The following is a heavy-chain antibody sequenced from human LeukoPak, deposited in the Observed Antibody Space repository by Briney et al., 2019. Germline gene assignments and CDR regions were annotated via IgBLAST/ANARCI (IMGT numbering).Heavy chain of an antibody. Sequence: ASVKVSCKASGYTFTGYYMHWVRQAPGQGLEWMGWINPNSGGTNYAQKFQGRVTMARDTSISTAYMELSRLRSDDTAVYYCAKIAVAGKKTNDYWGQGTLVTVSS. J-gene: IGHJ4*02. CDR3: AKIAVAGKKTNDY. V-gene: IGHV1-2*02. CDR2: INPNSGGT. D-gene: IGHD6-19*01. CDR1: GYTFTGYY.